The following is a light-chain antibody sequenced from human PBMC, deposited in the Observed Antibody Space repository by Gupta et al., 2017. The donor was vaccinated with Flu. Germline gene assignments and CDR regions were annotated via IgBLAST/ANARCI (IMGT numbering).Light chain of an antibody. J-gene: IGLJ1*01. CDR1: SSDIGGFDY. CDR2: ELS. Sequence: QSALTQPASVSASPGQSITISCTGTSSDIGGFDYVSWYQQHPGKVPKLLIHELSRRPSGVSDRFSGSKSGNTASLTISGLQAEDGADYYCSSYSTRSPLYVFGPGTRVFVL. V-gene: IGLV2-14*03. CDR3: SSYSTRSPLYV.